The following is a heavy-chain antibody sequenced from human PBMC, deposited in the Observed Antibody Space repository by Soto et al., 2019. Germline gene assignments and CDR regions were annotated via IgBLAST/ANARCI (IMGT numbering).Heavy chain of an antibody. D-gene: IGHD6-13*01. CDR3: ARDRERDAWYEDY. CDR1: GFRFSSYA. V-gene: IGHV3-23*01. J-gene: IGHJ4*02. Sequence: GGSLRLSCVASGFRFSSYAMSWVRQAPGGGLEWVSVISGRDGSTYYADFVKGRFTISRDDSRNTLYLQMHSLRAEDTAVYYCARDRERDAWYEDYWGQGTLVIVSS. CDR2: ISGRDGST.